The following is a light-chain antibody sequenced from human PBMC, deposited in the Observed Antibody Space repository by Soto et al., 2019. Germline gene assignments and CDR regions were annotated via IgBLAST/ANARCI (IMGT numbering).Light chain of an antibody. Sequence: QSALTQPASVSGSPGQTITISCTGTSSDVGRYNLVSWYQQHPGKAPKLMIFEDNERPSGVSNRFSGSKSANTASLTIAGLQTEDEAHYYCCSYAGGASVVFGGGTQLTVL. CDR1: SSDVGRYNL. J-gene: IGLJ2*01. CDR2: EDN. V-gene: IGLV2-23*01. CDR3: CSYAGGASVV.